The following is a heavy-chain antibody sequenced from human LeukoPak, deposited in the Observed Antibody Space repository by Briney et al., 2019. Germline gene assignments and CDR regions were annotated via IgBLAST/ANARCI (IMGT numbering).Heavy chain of an antibody. CDR3: ARVEHYGSGNINVLYGMDV. V-gene: IGHV3-74*01. CDR2: INTDGSST. Sequence: PGGSLRLSCAASGFTFSSYWMHWVRQAPGKGLVWVSRINTDGSSTTYADSVKGRFTISRDNAKNTLYLQMNSLRAEDTAVYYCARVEHYGSGNINVLYGMDVWGQGTTVTVSS. J-gene: IGHJ6*02. D-gene: IGHD3-10*01. CDR1: GFTFSSYW.